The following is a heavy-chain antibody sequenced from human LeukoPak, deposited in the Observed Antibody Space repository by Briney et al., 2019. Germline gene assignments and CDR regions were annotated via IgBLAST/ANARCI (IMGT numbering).Heavy chain of an antibody. CDR3: AKGASQGVYFDY. V-gene: IGHV3-23*01. CDR2: ISGSGGST. CDR1: GLTFSSYA. J-gene: IGHJ4*02. D-gene: IGHD3-10*01. Sequence: GSLRLSCGASGLTFSSYAMSWVRQAPGKGLEWVSAISGSGGSTYYADSVKGRFTISRDNSKNTPYLQMNSLRAEDTAVYYCAKGASQGVYFDYWGQGTLVTVSS.